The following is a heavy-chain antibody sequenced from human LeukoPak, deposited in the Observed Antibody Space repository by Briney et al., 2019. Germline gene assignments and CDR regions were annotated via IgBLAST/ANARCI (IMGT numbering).Heavy chain of an antibody. CDR1: GGSFSGYY. D-gene: IGHD5-18*01. CDR2: INHSGST. J-gene: IGHJ6*02. V-gene: IGHV4-34*01. CDR3: AVSREVRLWLF. Sequence: SETPSLTCAVYGGSFSGYYWSWIRQPPGKGLEWIGEINHSGSTNYNPSLKSRVTISVDTSKNQFSLKLSSVTAADTAVYYCAVSREVRLWLFWGQGTTVTVSS.